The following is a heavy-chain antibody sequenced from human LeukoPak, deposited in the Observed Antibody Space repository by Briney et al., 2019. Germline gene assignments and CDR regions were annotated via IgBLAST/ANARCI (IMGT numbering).Heavy chain of an antibody. J-gene: IGHJ3*02. CDR3: AKDYYYDSSGFEFDAFDI. CDR1: GFTFSSYG. V-gene: IGHV3-30*02. D-gene: IGHD3-22*01. Sequence: GGSLRLSCAASGFTFSSYGMHWVRQAPGKGLEWVAFIRYDGSNKYYADSVKGRFTISRDNSKNTLYLQMNSLRAEDTAVYYCAKDYYYDSSGFEFDAFDIWGQGTMVTVSS. CDR2: IRYDGSNK.